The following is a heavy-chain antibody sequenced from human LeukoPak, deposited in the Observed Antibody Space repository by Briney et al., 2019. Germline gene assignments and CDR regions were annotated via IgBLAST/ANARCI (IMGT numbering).Heavy chain of an antibody. CDR2: IYYSGST. Sequence: SETLSLTCTVSGGSISSYYWSWIRQPPGKGLEWIGYIYYSGSTNYNPSLKSRVTISVDTSKNQFSLKLSSVTAADTAVYYCARESTTPGSYSSSSWSDAFDIWGQGTMVTVSS. D-gene: IGHD6-6*01. J-gene: IGHJ3*02. CDR3: ARESTTPGSYSSSSWSDAFDI. CDR1: GGSISSYY. V-gene: IGHV4-59*01.